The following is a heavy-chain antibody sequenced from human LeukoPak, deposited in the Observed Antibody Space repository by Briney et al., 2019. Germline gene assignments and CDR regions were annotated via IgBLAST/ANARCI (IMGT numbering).Heavy chain of an antibody. D-gene: IGHD3-22*01. CDR3: ARVKYYYDSSGYYRIYYFDY. J-gene: IGHJ4*02. V-gene: IGHV4-59*01. Sequence: SETLSLTCTVSGGSISSYYWSWIRQPPGKGLEWIGYIYYSGSTNYNPSLKSGVTISVDTSKNQFSLKLSSVTAADTAVYYCARVKYYYDSSGYYRIYYFDYWGQGTLVTVSS. CDR1: GGSISSYY. CDR2: IYYSGST.